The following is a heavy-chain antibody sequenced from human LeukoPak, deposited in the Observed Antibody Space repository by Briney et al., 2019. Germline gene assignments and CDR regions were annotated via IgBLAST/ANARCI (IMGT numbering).Heavy chain of an antibody. V-gene: IGHV3-21*01. CDR1: GSTFSSYG. D-gene: IGHD2-2*01. CDR3: ARGVVPAAFDY. J-gene: IGHJ4*02. CDR2: ISSSSDHI. Sequence: PGGSLRLSCAASGSTFSSYGMNWVRQAPGKGLEWVSSISSSSDHIAYADSVKGRFTISRDNAKNALYLQVNSLRAEDTAVYYCARGVVPAAFDYWGQGTLVTVSS.